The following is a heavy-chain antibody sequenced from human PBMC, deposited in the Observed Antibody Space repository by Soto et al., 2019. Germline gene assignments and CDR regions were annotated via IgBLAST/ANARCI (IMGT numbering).Heavy chain of an antibody. J-gene: IGHJ4*02. CDR1: GLTFSSYG. D-gene: IGHD3-22*01. CDR2: ISYDGSNE. V-gene: IGHV3-30*18. CDR3: AKDSYSHDSSGYYIFDS. Sequence: QVQLVESGGGVVQPGGSLRLSCAASGLTFSSYGMHWVRQAPGKGLEWVVHISYDGSNEHYVDSVKGRFTISRDNSKNTLYLQMTSLRAEDTAVYYCAKDSYSHDSSGYYIFDSWVQGTLVTVSS.